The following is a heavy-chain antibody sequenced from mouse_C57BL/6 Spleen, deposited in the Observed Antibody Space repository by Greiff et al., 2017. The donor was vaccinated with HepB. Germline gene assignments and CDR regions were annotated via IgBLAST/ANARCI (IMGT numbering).Heavy chain of an antibody. V-gene: IGHV1-82*01. CDR3: ARGYYDYGFDY. CDR2: IYPGDGDT. J-gene: IGHJ2*01. D-gene: IGHD2-4*01. Sequence: VHLQQSGPELVKPGASVKISCKASGYAFSSSWMNWVKQRPGKGLEWIGRIYPGDGDTNYNGKFKGKATLTADKSSSTAYMQLSSLTSEDSAVYFCARGYYDYGFDYWGQGTTLTVSS. CDR1: GYAFSSSW.